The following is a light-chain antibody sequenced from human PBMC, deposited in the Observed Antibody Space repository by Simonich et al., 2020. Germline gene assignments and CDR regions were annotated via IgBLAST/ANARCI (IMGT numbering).Light chain of an antibody. CDR2: DAS. Sequence: DIQMTQSPSSLSASVGDRVTITCQARQDISNYLNGYQQKPGKAPKLLIYDASNLETGVPSRFSGSGSGTEFTFTISSLQPEDIATYYCQQYDNLPYTFGQGTKLEIK. V-gene: IGKV1-33*01. CDR1: QDISNY. CDR3: QQYDNLPYT. J-gene: IGKJ2*01.